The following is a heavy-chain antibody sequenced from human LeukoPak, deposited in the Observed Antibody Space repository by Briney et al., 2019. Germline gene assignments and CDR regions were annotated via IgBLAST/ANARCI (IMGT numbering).Heavy chain of an antibody. Sequence: GGSLRLSCAVSGFTLSSYSMNWVRQAPGRGLEWVSSISSSSSYIYYADSVKGRFTISRDNAKNSLYLQMNSLRAEDTAVYYCARDQEHAMTTVTTGDYWGQGTLVTVSS. V-gene: IGHV3-21*01. CDR3: ARDQEHAMTTVTTGDY. CDR1: GFTLSSYS. D-gene: IGHD4-17*01. CDR2: ISSSSSYI. J-gene: IGHJ4*02.